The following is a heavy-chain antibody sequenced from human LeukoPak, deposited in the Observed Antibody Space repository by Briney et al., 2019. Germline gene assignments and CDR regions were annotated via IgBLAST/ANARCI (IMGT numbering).Heavy chain of an antibody. J-gene: IGHJ1*01. V-gene: IGHV3-48*04. CDR2: IGHTGSIT. D-gene: IGHD3-10*01. CDR1: GFTFGSYS. CDR3: VRDGAVVTSGSYPWRYFQY. Sequence: PGGSLRLSCAGSGFTFGSYSMNWVRHAPGKGLEWVSYIGHTGSITDYADSVKGRFTVSRDNAKNSLYLQMNTLRAEDTAVYYCVRDGAVVTSGSYPWRYFQYGGLGTLATVSS.